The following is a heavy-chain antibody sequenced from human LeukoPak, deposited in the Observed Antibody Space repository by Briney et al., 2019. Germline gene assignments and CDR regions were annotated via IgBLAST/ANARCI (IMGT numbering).Heavy chain of an antibody. CDR1: GYSFTSYW. Sequence: RGESLKISCKGSGYSFTSYWIGWVRQMPGKGLEWMGIIYPGDSDTRYSPSFQGQVTISADKSISTAYLQWSSLKASDTAIYYCARQNTRGYSYFYYWGQGTLVTVSS. J-gene: IGHJ4*02. CDR2: IYPGDSDT. CDR3: ARQNTRGYSYFYY. D-gene: IGHD5-18*01. V-gene: IGHV5-51*01.